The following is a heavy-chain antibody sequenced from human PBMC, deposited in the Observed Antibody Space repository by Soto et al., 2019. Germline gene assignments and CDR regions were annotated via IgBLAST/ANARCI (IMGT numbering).Heavy chain of an antibody. Sequence: ETLSLTCTVAGGSISSYYWSWIRQPPGKGLEWIGYIYYSGSTNYNPSLKSRVTISVDTSKNQFSLKLSSVTAADTAVYYCARGSDDYYYYGMDVWGQGTTVTVSS. CDR2: IYYSGST. CDR3: ARGSDDYYYYGMDV. CDR1: GGSISSYY. D-gene: IGHD2-21*01. V-gene: IGHV4-59*01. J-gene: IGHJ6*02.